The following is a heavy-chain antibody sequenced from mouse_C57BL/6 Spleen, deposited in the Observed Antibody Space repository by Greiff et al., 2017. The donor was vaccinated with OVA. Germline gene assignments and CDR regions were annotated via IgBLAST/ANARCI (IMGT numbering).Heavy chain of an antibody. Sequence: QVQLQQPGAELVRPGSSVKLSCKASGYTFTSYWMHWVKQRPIQGLEWIGNIDPPDSETHYNQKFKDKATLTVDKSSSTAYMQLSSLTSEDSAVYYCARSRKLRPYYYAMDYWGQGTSVTVSS. V-gene: IGHV1-52*01. CDR3: ARSRKLRPYYYAMDY. D-gene: IGHD1-1*01. CDR1: GYTFTSYW. J-gene: IGHJ4*01. CDR2: IDPPDSET.